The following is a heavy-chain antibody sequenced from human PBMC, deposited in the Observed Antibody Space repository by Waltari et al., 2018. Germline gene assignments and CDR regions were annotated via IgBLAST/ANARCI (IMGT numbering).Heavy chain of an antibody. CDR3: ARDAATGYFDS. J-gene: IGHJ4*02. CDR2: IHTDGST. V-gene: IGHV4-4*07. D-gene: IGHD1-1*01. Sequence: QVQLQESGPGLVKPSETLSLTCTVSGGSMSRYYWSWVRQPAGTGLEWIGRIHTDGSTNYSPSLKSRVTMSLDTSKNEFSLRLSYVTAADTAVYYCARDAATGYFDSWGQGTLVTVSS. CDR1: GGSMSRYY.